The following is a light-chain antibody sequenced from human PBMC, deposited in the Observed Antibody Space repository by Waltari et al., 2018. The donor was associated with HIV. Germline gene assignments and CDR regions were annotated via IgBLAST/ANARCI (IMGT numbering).Light chain of an antibody. CDR2: WAS. Sequence: DIVMTQSPDSLAVSLGERATINCKSSQSVLYSSNNKNYLTWYQQKPGQPPKLLISWASTRESGVPDRFSGSGSGTDFTLTISSLQAEDGAVYYCQQYYSPPWSFGQGTKVEIK. V-gene: IGKV4-1*01. J-gene: IGKJ1*01. CDR1: QSVLYSSNNKNY. CDR3: QQYYSPPWS.